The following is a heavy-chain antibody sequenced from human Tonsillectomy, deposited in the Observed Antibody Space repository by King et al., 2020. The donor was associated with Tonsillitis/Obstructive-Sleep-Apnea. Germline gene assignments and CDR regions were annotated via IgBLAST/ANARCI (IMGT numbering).Heavy chain of an antibody. J-gene: IGHJ6*03. CDR1: GFTFSDYY. V-gene: IGHV3-11*05. D-gene: IGHD3-10*01. CDR2: ISSDSSFT. Sequence: VQLVESGGGLVKPGGSMRLSCAASGFTFSDYYMSWIRQAPGKGLEWVSYISSDSSFTNSADSVKGRFTISRDNAKNSLYLQMKSLRAGDTAVYFCARIYYYGSGSPSQNYMDVWGKGTTLTVSS. CDR3: ARIYYYGSGSPSQNYMDV.